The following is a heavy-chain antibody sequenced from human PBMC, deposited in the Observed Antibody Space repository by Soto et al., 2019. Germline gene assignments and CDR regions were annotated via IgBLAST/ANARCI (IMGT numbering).Heavy chain of an antibody. CDR3: ARAHAPTLPFDY. J-gene: IGHJ4*01. CDR2: IFHSGNA. V-gene: IGHV4-59*01. Sequence: SETLSLTCTVSGGSIRNVYWSWIRQPPGKGLEWIGFIFHSGNAKYNPSLKSRVTISVDTSKNQFSLSLDSVTAADTAVYFCARAHAPTLPFDYWGQGTLVTVSS. CDR1: GGSIRNVY. D-gene: IGHD2-15*01.